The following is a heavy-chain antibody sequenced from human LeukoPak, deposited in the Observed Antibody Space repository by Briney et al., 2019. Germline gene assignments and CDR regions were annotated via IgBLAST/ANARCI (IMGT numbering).Heavy chain of an antibody. J-gene: IGHJ4*02. Sequence: GGSLRLSCSASGFTFSSYSIYWVRQAPGKGLEDVSGLSSYGRTTYYADSVKGRFTSSRDNSNNTLSLQMSSLRAEDTAVYYCVRFSSARGFDYWGQGTLVTVSS. V-gene: IGHV3-64D*06. CDR1: GFTFSSYS. CDR3: VRFSSARGFDY. D-gene: IGHD3-3*01. CDR2: LSSYGRTT.